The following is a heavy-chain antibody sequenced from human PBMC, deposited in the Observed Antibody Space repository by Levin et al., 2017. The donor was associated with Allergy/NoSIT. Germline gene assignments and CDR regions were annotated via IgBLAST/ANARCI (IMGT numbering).Heavy chain of an antibody. CDR2: ISYTGRT. J-gene: IGHJ5*02. V-gene: IGHV4-39*01. D-gene: IGHD1-14*01. Sequence: SETLSLTCTISAASISNNDYYWGWIRQPPGKGLEWLASISYTGRTYYNPSLRSRVTISVDTSKNQFSLKVRSVTAADTAVYYCARRASGKDWFDPWGQGTLVTVSS. CDR3: ARRASGKDWFDP. CDR1: AASISNNDYY.